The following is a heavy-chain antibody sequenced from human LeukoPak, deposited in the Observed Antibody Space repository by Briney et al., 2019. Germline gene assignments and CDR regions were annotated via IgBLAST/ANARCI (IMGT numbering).Heavy chain of an antibody. CDR2: INPNSGGT. Sequence: ASVKVSCKASGYTFTGYYMHWVRQAPGQRLEWMGRINPNSGGTNYAQKFQGRVTMTRDTSISTAYMELSRLRSDDTAVYYCARVSRCSSTSCYYGSGSYRSFDYWGQGTLVTVSS. J-gene: IGHJ4*02. CDR1: GYTFTGYY. V-gene: IGHV1-2*06. CDR3: ARVSRCSSTSCYYGSGSYRSFDY. D-gene: IGHD2-2*01.